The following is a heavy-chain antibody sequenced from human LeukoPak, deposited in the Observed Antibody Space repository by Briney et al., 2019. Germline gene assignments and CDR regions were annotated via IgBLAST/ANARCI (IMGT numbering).Heavy chain of an antibody. CDR1: GYIFTSYV. D-gene: IGHD6-6*01. J-gene: IGHJ6*02. CDR2: TNPNSGNT. Sequence: ASVRVSCKASGYIFTSYVINWVRQATGQGLEWMGRTNPNSGNTGYAQKFQGRVTMTRDTSISTAYMELSRLRPDDTAVYYCARDLEYSSSDYYYYGMDVWGQGTTVTVSS. CDR3: ARDLEYSSSDYYYYGMDV. V-gene: IGHV1-8*01.